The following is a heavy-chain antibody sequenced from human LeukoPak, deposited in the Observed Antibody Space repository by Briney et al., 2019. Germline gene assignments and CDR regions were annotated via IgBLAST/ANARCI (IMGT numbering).Heavy chain of an antibody. CDR1: GFTFSSYG. CDR2: ISSSSSYI. Sequence: GGSLRLSCAASGFTFSSYGMNWVRQAPGKGLEWVSSISSSSSYIYYADSVKGRFTISGDNAKNSLYLQMNSLRAEDTAVYYCARDGCSSTSCGDYWGQGTLVTVSS. D-gene: IGHD2-2*01. V-gene: IGHV3-21*01. J-gene: IGHJ4*02. CDR3: ARDGCSSTSCGDY.